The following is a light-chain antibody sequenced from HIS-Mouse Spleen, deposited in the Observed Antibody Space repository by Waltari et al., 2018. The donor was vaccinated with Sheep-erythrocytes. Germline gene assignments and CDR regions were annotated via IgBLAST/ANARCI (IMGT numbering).Light chain of an antibody. V-gene: IGLV3-1*01. CDR2: QDS. Sequence: LTQPRSVSVSPGQTASITCSGDKLGDKYACWYQQKPGQSPVLVIYQDSKRPSGIPERFYGSNAGNTATLTISGTQAMDEADYYCQAWDSSTVVFGGGTKLTVL. CDR1: KLGDKY. J-gene: IGLJ2*01. CDR3: QAWDSSTVV.